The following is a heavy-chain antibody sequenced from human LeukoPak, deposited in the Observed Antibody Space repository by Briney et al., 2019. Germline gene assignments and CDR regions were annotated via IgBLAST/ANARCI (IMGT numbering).Heavy chain of an antibody. CDR3: AKPAGTDHYLQS. CDR2: IAYDGINK. J-gene: IGHJ4*02. D-gene: IGHD2/OR15-2a*01. V-gene: IGHV3-30*18. CDR1: GFTISSYG. Sequence: GGSLRLSCAIYGFTISSYGGMHWVRQAPGKGLEWVAAIAYDGINKYYADSVKGRFTISSDKSKNAVFLEMSGLRPDDTAVYFCAKPAGTDHYLQSWGQGTLVTVSS.